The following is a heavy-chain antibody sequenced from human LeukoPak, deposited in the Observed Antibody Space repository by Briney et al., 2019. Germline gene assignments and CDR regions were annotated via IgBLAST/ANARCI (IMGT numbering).Heavy chain of an antibody. J-gene: IGHJ3*02. D-gene: IGHD4-17*01. CDR3: ARKGERYGDSSPAFGI. V-gene: IGHV3-48*03. CDR2: ISSSGSTI. Sequence: GGSLRLSCAASGFTFSSYEMNWVRQAPGKGLEWVSYISSSGSTIYYADSVKGRFTISRDNAKNSLYLQMNSLRAEDTAVYYCARKGERYGDSSPAFGIWGQGTMVTVSS. CDR1: GFTFSSYE.